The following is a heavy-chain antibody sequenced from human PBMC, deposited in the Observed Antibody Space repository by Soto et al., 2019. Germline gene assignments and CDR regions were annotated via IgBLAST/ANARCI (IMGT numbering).Heavy chain of an antibody. V-gene: IGHV6-1*01. Sequence: QVQLQQSGPGLVKPSQTLSLTCAISGDSVSSNSAAWNWIRQSPSRGLEWLGRTYYRSKWYNDYAXFAKSRITINPDXSKXQXFLQLNSVTPEDTAVYYCAREKTVIVVVITTRWFDPWGQGTLVTVSS. CDR1: GDSVSSNSAA. J-gene: IGHJ5*02. CDR3: AREKTVIVVVITTRWFDP. CDR2: TYYRSKWYN. D-gene: IGHD3-22*01.